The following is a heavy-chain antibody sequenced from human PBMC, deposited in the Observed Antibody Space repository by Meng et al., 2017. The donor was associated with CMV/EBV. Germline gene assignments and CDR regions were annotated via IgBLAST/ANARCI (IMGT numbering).Heavy chain of an antibody. D-gene: IGHD2-15*01. J-gene: IGHJ5*02. Sequence: QGHVQEPAPGRVKPSDTLSSTCTVSGGSISSYYWSWIRQPAGKGLEWIGRIYTSGSTNYNPSLKSRVTMSVDTSKNQFSLKLSSVTAADTAVYYCARSMVVAGDWFDPWGQGTLVTVSS. CDR2: IYTSGST. CDR3: ARSMVVAGDWFDP. V-gene: IGHV4-4*07. CDR1: GGSISSYY.